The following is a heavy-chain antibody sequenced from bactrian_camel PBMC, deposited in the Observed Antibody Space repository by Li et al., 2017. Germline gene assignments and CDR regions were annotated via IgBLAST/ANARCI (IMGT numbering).Heavy chain of an antibody. Sequence: HVQLVESGGGSVQAGGSLRLSCVASGYTYSSYCMGWFRQAPGKEREGVAAIDSDGSTSYADSVKGRLTISKDNAKRTMYLQMNSLKPEDTAMYYCKAVGSGGAWYCADSGNWGQGTQVTVS. CDR3: KAVGSGGAWYCADSGN. D-gene: IGHD2*01. V-gene: IGHV3S53*01. CDR1: GYTYSSYC. CDR2: IDSDGST. J-gene: IGHJ6*01.